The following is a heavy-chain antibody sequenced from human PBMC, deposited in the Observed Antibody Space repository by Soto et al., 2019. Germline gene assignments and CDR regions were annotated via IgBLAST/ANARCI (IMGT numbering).Heavy chain of an antibody. V-gene: IGHV3-23*01. D-gene: IGHD2-2*01. CDR1: GFTLSSYA. CDR2: SSGSGGST. J-gene: IGHJ4*02. CDR3: ATGYCSSTSCFYFDY. Sequence: PGGSLRLSCAASGFTLSSYALSWVRQAPWKGLEWFSASSGSGGSTYYADSVKGRFTISRDNSKNTLYLQMNSLRAEDTAVYYCATGYCSSTSCFYFDYWGQGPLVTVSS.